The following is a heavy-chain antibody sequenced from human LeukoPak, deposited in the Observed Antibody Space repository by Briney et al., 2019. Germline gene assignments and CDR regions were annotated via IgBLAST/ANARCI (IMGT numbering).Heavy chain of an antibody. Sequence: GGSLRLSCAASGFTFSSYWMHWVRQAPGEGLEWVSAISASGTSTYYADSVKGRFTISKDNSKNTLYLQMNSLRADDTAVYYCAKDRTVFRGITYYFDYWGQGTLVTVSS. D-gene: IGHD3-10*01. CDR3: AKDRTVFRGITYYFDY. CDR1: GFTFSSYW. V-gene: IGHV3-23*01. J-gene: IGHJ4*02. CDR2: ISASGTST.